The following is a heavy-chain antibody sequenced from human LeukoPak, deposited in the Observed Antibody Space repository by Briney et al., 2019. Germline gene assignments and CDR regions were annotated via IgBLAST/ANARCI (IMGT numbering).Heavy chain of an antibody. J-gene: IGHJ4*02. CDR1: GYSFTTYW. CDR2: IYPGDSDT. D-gene: IGHD2-15*01. CDR3: ARTQHCSGGSCHSDY. V-gene: IGHV5-51*01. Sequence: GESLKISCKGSGYSFTTYWIGWVRQMPGKGLEWMGIIYPGDSDTRYSPSFQGQVTLSADKSITTAYLQWSSLKASDIAMYYCARTQHCSGGSCHSDYWGQGTLVTVSS.